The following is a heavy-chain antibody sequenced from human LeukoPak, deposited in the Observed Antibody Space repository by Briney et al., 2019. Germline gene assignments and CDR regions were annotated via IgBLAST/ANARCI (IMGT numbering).Heavy chain of an antibody. Sequence: GGSLRLSCAASGFSFSVYWMHWVRQAPGKGLEWVSLINSDGVSTYYADSVKGRFTISRDNSKNSLYLQMNSLRTEDTAFYYCTKDEGHSYGPYFDYWGQGTLVTVSS. CDR1: GFSFSVYW. CDR2: INSDGVST. V-gene: IGHV3-43*01. CDR3: TKDEGHSYGPYFDY. J-gene: IGHJ4*02. D-gene: IGHD5-18*01.